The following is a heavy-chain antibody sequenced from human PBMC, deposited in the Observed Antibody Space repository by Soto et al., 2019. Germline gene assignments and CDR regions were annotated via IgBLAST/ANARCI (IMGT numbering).Heavy chain of an antibody. CDR2: TSYDGSNN. V-gene: IGHV3-33*05. CDR3: ARWGTTGGLDV. Sequence: QVQLVESGGGVVQPGTSLRPSWEGPGFTLRAYAIHGVRQAPGKGLEGVELTSYDGSNNFYGDSVKGRFTISRHNSRNTVELQMASLRVEDTALYYCARWGTTGGLDVWGQGTLVSVAS. D-gene: IGHD3-16*01. J-gene: IGHJ4*02. CDR1: GFTLRAYA.